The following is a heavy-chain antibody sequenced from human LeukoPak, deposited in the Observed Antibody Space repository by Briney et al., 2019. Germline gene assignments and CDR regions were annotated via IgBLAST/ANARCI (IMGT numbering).Heavy chain of an antibody. CDR1: GFTFSSYA. Sequence: GRSLRLSCAASGFTFSSYAMHWVRQAPGKGLEWVAVISYDGSNKYYADSVKGRFTNSRDNSKNTLYLQMNSLRAEDTAVYYCARDSSSWYGYYYYGMDVWGQGTTVTVSS. J-gene: IGHJ6*02. CDR2: ISYDGSNK. V-gene: IGHV3-30*04. D-gene: IGHD6-13*01. CDR3: ARDSSSWYGYYYYGMDV.